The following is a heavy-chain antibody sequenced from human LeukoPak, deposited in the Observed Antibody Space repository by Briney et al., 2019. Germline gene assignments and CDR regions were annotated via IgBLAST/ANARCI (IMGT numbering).Heavy chain of an antibody. CDR1: GFIVSNNY. V-gene: IGHV3-53*01. Sequence: PGGSLRLSCAAPGFIVSNNYMTWVRQAPGKGLEWVSVIYSDGNTYYADSVKGRFIISRDNSKNTLYLQMNSLRAEDTAVYYCASRYSSGWYNYWGQGTLVTVSS. J-gene: IGHJ4*02. D-gene: IGHD6-19*01. CDR3: ASRYSSGWYNY. CDR2: IYSDGNT.